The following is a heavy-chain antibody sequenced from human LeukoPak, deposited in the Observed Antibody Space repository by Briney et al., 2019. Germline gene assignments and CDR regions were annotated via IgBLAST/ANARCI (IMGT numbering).Heavy chain of an antibody. D-gene: IGHD4-17*01. Sequence: SETLSLTCTVSGGSISSSSYYWGWIRQPPGKGLEWIGYIYYSGSTNYNPSLKRRVTISVDTSKNQFSLKLSSVTAADTAVYYCAITTVTLPLRAFDIWGQGTMVTVSS. CDR3: AITTVTLPLRAFDI. V-gene: IGHV4-61*05. CDR2: IYYSGST. CDR1: GGSISSSSYY. J-gene: IGHJ3*02.